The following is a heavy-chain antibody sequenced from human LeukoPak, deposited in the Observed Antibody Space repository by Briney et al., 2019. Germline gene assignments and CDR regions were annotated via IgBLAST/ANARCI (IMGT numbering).Heavy chain of an antibody. V-gene: IGHV3-48*03. CDR1: GFTFSSYA. J-gene: IGHJ4*02. D-gene: IGHD3-10*01. CDR2: ISSAGTTI. CDR3: ARGWGE. Sequence: GGSLRLSCAASGFTFSSYAMGWVRQARGKGLEWVSYISSAGTTIHYADSVRGRFTISRDNARKSLYLQMNSLRVEDTAVYYCARGWGEGGQGTLVTVSS.